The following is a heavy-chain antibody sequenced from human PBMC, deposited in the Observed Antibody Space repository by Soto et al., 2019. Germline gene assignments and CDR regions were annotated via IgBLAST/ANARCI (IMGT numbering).Heavy chain of an antibody. J-gene: IGHJ4*02. CDR1: GGSISSSSYY. CDR3: ARPKPLSYFDD. V-gene: IGHV4-39*01. CDR2: IYYSGST. Sequence: SETLSLTCTVSGGSISSSSYYWGWIRQPPGKGLEWIGSIYYSGSTYYNPSLKSRVTISVDTSKNQFSLKLSSVTAADTAVYYCARPKPLSYFDDWGQATLVTVYS.